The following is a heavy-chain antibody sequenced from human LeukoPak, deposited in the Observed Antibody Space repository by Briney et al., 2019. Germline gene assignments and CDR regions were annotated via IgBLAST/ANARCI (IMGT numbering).Heavy chain of an antibody. J-gene: IGHJ4*02. D-gene: IGHD6-13*01. CDR1: GASISSGSYY. V-gene: IGHV4-61*02. Sequence: SQTLSLTCTVAGASISSGSYYWSWIRQPAGRGLDWIGRIYTSGSTNYNPSLKSRFTISVDTSKNQFSLKLSSVTAADTAVYYCAREVAAGHLVWGQGTLITVSS. CDR2: IYTSGST. CDR3: AREVAAGHLV.